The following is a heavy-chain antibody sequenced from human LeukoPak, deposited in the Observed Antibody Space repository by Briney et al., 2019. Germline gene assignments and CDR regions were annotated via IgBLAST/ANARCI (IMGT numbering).Heavy chain of an antibody. CDR1: GYTFTSYG. CDR2: ISTYNGNT. V-gene: IGHV1-18*01. J-gene: IGHJ4*02. Sequence: VASVKVSCKASGYTFTSYGISWVRQAPGQGLEWMGRISTYNGNTDYAQKFQGRVTMTTDTATSTAFMELRSLRSDDTAVYYCARGRYELAYWGQGTLVTVSS. D-gene: IGHD3-3*02. CDR3: ARGRYELAY.